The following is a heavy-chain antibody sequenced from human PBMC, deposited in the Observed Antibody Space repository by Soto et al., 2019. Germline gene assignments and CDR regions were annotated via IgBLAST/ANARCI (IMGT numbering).Heavy chain of an antibody. CDR2: IYGTGTT. V-gene: IGHV4-59*01. CDR3: AGFSSGTSLFDL. J-gene: IGHJ5*02. D-gene: IGHD3-3*01. CDR1: DGSISSYY. Sequence: SETLSLTCTVSDGSISSYYWSWIRQPPGKGLEWIGYIYGTGTTNYSPSLTNRVTISVDMSKNQFSLRLSSVPAADTAVNYCAGFSSGTSLFDLWGQGTPVTGSS.